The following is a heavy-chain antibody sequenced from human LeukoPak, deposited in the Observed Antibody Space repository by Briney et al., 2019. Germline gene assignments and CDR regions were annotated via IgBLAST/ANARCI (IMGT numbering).Heavy chain of an antibody. CDR1: GFTISSYW. Sequence: PGGSLRLSCVASGFTISSYWMHWVRQAPGKGLEWVANIKQDGSEEYYVDSVKGRFTISRDNAKNSLYLQMNSLRAEDTAVYYCARGPPNWGYDYWGPGTLVTVSS. CDR3: ARGPPNWGYDY. J-gene: IGHJ4*02. D-gene: IGHD7-27*01. CDR2: IKQDGSEE. V-gene: IGHV3-7*03.